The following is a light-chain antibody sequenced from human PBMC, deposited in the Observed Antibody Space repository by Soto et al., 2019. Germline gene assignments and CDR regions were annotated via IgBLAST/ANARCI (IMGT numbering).Light chain of an antibody. CDR1: QSISSY. J-gene: IGKJ5*01. CDR2: AAS. CDR3: QQLNSYPQT. Sequence: IQLTQSPSKMLGDVGDRVTITYLASQSISSYLNWYQQKPGKAPKLLIYAASSLQSGVPSRFSGSGSGPDFTLTISSLQPEDSATYFCQQLNSYPQTFGQGIGLEI. V-gene: IGKV1-39*01.